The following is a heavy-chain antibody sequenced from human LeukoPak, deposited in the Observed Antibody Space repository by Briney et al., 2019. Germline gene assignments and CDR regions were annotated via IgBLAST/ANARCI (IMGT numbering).Heavy chain of an antibody. D-gene: IGHD6-19*01. CDR1: GFTFSAYS. CDR3: AKEAVAGTNWFDP. V-gene: IGHV3-48*01. CDR2: ISTTASPV. Sequence: GGSLRLSCAASGFTFSAYSMNWVRQAPGGGLEWVSYISTTASPVYYADSVKGRFTISRDNAKNSLYLQMNNLRAEDTAIYYCAKEAVAGTNWFDPWGQGTLVTVSS. J-gene: IGHJ5*02.